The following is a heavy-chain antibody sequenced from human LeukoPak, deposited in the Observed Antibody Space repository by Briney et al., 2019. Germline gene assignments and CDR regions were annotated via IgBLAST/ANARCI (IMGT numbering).Heavy chain of an antibody. CDR2: IYHSGST. CDR3: ARVGLSGYDSWWFDP. Sequence: SQTLSLTCIVSGGSISSYCWSWIRQPPGKGLEWIGYIYHSGSTNYKPSLKSRVTISVDTSKNQFSLKLSSVTAADTAVYYCARVGLSGYDSWWFDPWGQGTLVTVSS. D-gene: IGHD5-12*01. V-gene: IGHV4-59*01. CDR1: GGSISSYC. J-gene: IGHJ5*02.